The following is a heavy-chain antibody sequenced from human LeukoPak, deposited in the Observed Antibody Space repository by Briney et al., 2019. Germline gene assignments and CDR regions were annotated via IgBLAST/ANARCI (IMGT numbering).Heavy chain of an antibody. Sequence: SETLSLTCSVSGDSISNYYWSWIRQPPGKGLEWIGYIYYTGSTNYNPSSKSRVTISLDTSKNQFSLKLTSVTAADTAVYYCARYSYGGYHFDYWGRGTRVTVSS. D-gene: IGHD5-18*01. CDR3: ARYSYGGYHFDY. CDR1: GDSISNYY. J-gene: IGHJ4*02. V-gene: IGHV4-59*08. CDR2: IYYTGST.